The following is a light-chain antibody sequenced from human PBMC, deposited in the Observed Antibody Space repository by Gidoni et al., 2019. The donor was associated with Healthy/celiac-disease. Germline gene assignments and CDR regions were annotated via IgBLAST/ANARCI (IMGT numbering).Light chain of an antibody. CDR1: QSVSRN. J-gene: IGKJ1*01. CDR2: GAS. Sequence: EIVMTQSPATLSVSPGERAPLSCRASQSVSRNLAWYQQKPGQAPRLLIYGASTRATGIPARFSGSGSGTEFTLTISSLQSEDFAVYYCQQYNNWPRTFGQXTKVEIK. V-gene: IGKV3-15*01. CDR3: QQYNNWPRT.